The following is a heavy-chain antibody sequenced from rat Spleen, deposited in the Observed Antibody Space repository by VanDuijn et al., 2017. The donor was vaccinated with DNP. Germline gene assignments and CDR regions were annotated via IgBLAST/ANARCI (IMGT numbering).Heavy chain of an antibody. CDR2: ISHSDGTT. J-gene: IGHJ4*01. Sequence: EVQLVESGGGLVQPGGSLKLSCVASGFSFRNYYMAWVRQTPNRGLEWVAMISHSDGTTYYPDSVKGRFTISRDNAESSLYLQMDSLRSEDTATYYCATRGNIAAGAMDAWGQGTSVTVSS. CDR3: ATRGNIAAGAMDA. V-gene: IGHV5-25*01. CDR1: GFSFRNYY. D-gene: IGHD1-2*01.